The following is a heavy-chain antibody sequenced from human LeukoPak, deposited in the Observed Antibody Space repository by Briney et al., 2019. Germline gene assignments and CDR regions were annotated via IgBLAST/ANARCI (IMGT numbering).Heavy chain of an antibody. CDR1: GLSLSNYA. J-gene: IGHJ4*02. Sequence: GGSLRLSCVVSGLSLSNYAMSWVRQAPGKGLEWVSYISERGGTTTYADSVEGRFTISRDNSLNTMYLQMSSLRAEDTAVYFCAKRGVVIRGILVIGYHQEAYHYDYWGQGVLVTVSS. V-gene: IGHV3-23*01. CDR3: AKRGVVIRGILVIGYHQEAYHYDY. D-gene: IGHD3-10*01. CDR2: ISERGGTT.